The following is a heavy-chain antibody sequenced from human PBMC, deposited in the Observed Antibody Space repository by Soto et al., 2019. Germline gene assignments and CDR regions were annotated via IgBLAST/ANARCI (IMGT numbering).Heavy chain of an antibody. Sequence: PSETLSLTCAVSGGYISGGYYSWSWIRQPPGKGLEWIGYIYHSGSTYYNPSLKSRVTISVDRSKNQFSLKLSSVTAADTAVYYCARGGYSYGFPYYYGMDVWGQGTTVTVSS. CDR3: ARGGYSYGFPYYYGMDV. D-gene: IGHD5-18*01. CDR2: IYHSGST. V-gene: IGHV4-30-2*01. CDR1: GGYISGGYYS. J-gene: IGHJ6*02.